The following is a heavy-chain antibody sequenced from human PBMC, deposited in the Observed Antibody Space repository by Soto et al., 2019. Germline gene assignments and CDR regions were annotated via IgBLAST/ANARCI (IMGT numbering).Heavy chain of an antibody. Sequence: EVQLLESGGGLVQPGGSLRLSCAASGFTFSSYAMSWVRQAPGKGLEWVSVISGSGDSTYYADTVRGRFTISRDNSTNPLYLKMNSMRAQDTAVYYCAKDRDGAAAGPTKFYGMDVWGKGTTVTVSS. CDR1: GFTFSSYA. CDR2: ISGSGDST. J-gene: IGHJ6*04. CDR3: AKDRDGAAAGPTKFYGMDV. V-gene: IGHV3-23*01. D-gene: IGHD6-13*01.